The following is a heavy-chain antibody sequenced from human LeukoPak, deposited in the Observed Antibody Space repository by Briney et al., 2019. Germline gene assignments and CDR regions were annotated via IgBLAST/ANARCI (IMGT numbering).Heavy chain of an antibody. V-gene: IGHV4-61*02. CDR1: GGSISSGSYY. CDR3: ARDTPTGYSSSWYSYWYFDL. CDR2: IYTSGST. Sequence: PSQTLSLTCTVSGGSISSGSYYWSWIRQPAGKGLEWIGRIYTSGSTNYNPSLKSRVTISVDTSKNQFSLKLSSVTAADTAVYYCARDTPTGYSSSWYSYWYFDLWGRGTLVTVSS. D-gene: IGHD6-13*01. J-gene: IGHJ2*01.